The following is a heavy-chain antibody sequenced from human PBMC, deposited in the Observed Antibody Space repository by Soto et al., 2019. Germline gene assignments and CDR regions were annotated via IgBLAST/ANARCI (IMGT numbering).Heavy chain of an antibody. Sequence: SETLSLTCTVSGGSISSYDWSWIRQPPGKGLEWIGYIYYSGSTNYNPSLKSRVTIPVDTSKNQFSLKLSSVTAADTAVYYCARLQGPPPKYIWGSYRSPGAYYFDYWGQGTLVTVSS. D-gene: IGHD3-16*02. CDR3: ARLQGPPPKYIWGSYRSPGAYYFDY. J-gene: IGHJ4*02. V-gene: IGHV4-59*08. CDR2: IYYSGST. CDR1: GGSISSYD.